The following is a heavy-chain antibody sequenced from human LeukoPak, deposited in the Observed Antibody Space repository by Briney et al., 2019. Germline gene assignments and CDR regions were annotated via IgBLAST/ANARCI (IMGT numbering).Heavy chain of an antibody. D-gene: IGHD3-22*01. J-gene: IGHJ3*02. Sequence: SETLSLTCSVSGYSISSGNYWGWIRLPPGKGLQWIGSIYHSGSTYYNPSLKSRVTISVDTSKNQFSLKLSSVTAADTAVYYCARYYYDNSGSIYAFDIWGQGTMVTVSS. CDR3: ARYYYDNSGSIYAFDI. CDR2: IYHSGST. CDR1: GYSISSGNY. V-gene: IGHV4-38-2*01.